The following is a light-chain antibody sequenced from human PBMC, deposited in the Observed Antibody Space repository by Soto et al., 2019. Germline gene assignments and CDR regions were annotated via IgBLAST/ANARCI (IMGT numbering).Light chain of an antibody. J-gene: IGLJ3*02. CDR1: SSDVGGYDF. V-gene: IGLV2-14*01. CDR2: DVS. Sequence: QSVLTQPASVSGSPGQSITISCTGTSSDVGGYDFVSWYQQRPGKAPKLILYDVSNRPSGVSNRFSGSKSGNTASLTISGLQAEDEADYYCTSYTRSDIGVFGGGTKVTVL. CDR3: TSYTRSDIGV.